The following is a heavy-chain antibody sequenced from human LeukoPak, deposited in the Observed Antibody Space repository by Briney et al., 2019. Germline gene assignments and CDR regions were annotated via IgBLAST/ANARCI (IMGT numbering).Heavy chain of an antibody. CDR2: IKSKTDGGTT. J-gene: IGHJ4*02. CDR3: ARDYHYDSSGYSGY. Sequence: GGSLRLSCAASGFTFSNAWMSWVRQAPGKGLEWVGRIKSKTDGGTTDYAAPVKGRFTISRDDSKNTLYLQMNSLKTEDTAVYYCARDYHYDSSGYSGYWGQGTLVTVSS. CDR1: GFTFSNAW. D-gene: IGHD3-22*01. V-gene: IGHV3-15*01.